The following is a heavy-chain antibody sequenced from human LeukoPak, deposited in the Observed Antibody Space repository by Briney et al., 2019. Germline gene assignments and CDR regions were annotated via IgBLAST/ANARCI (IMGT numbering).Heavy chain of an antibody. Sequence: SETLSLTCTVSGGSISSYYWSWIRQPPGKGLEWIGYIYYSGSTNYNPSLKSRVTISVDTSKNQFSLKLSSVTAADTAVYYCARAKGYYDSSGPRRFDYWGQGTLVTVSS. CDR2: IYYSGST. CDR3: ARAKGYYDSSGPRRFDY. D-gene: IGHD3-22*01. J-gene: IGHJ4*02. V-gene: IGHV4-59*12. CDR1: GGSISSYY.